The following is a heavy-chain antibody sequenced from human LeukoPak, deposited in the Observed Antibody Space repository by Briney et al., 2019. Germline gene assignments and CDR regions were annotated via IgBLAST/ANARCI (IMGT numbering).Heavy chain of an antibody. V-gene: IGHV4-30-4*08. CDR3: ARSKRITIFGVVIGPPWLDY. CDR1: GGSISSGGYY. J-gene: IGHJ4*02. D-gene: IGHD3-3*01. Sequence: ETSQTLSLTCTVSGGSISSGGYYRSWIRQPPGKGLEWIGYIYYSGSTYYNPSLKSRVTISVDTSKNQFSLKLSSVTAADTAVYYCARSKRITIFGVVIGPPWLDYWGQGTLVTVSS. CDR2: IYYSGST.